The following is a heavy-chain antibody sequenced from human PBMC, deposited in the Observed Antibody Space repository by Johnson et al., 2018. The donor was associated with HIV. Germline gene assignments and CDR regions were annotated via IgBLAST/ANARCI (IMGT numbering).Heavy chain of an antibody. V-gene: IGHV3-30-3*01. CDR1: GFTFSSYA. CDR2: ISYDGSNK. J-gene: IGHJ3*02. CDR3: ARGRGALDI. Sequence: QVQLVESGEGVVQPGRSLRLSCAASGFTFSSYAMHWVRQAPGKGLEWVAVISYDGSNKYYADSVKGRFTISRDNSKNTLYLQMNSLRAEDTAVYYCARGRGALDIWGQGTMVTVSS. D-gene: IGHD3-16*01.